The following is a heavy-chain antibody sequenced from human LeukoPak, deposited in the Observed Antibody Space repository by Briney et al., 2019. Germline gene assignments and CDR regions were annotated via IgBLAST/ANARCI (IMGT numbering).Heavy chain of an antibody. CDR3: ARELSSGYYYYYYMDV. D-gene: IGHD3-22*01. CDR1: GGSISSYY. Sequence: SETLSLTCTVSGGSISSYYWSWIRQPAGKGLEWIGRIYTSGSTNYNPSLKSRVTISVDTSKNQFSLKLSSVTAADTAVYYCARELSSGYYYYYYMDVWGKGTTVTISS. J-gene: IGHJ6*03. V-gene: IGHV4-4*07. CDR2: IYTSGST.